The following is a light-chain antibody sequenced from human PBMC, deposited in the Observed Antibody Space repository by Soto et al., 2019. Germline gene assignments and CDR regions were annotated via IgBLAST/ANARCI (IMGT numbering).Light chain of an antibody. V-gene: IGKV3-20*01. Sequence: EIVLTQSPGTLSLSPGERATLSCRASQRVSSSYLAWYQQKPGQAPRLLIYGASSRATGIPDRFSGSGSGTDFTHTISRLEPEDFAVYFCQRYGSSPPFTFGQGTKVEI. J-gene: IGKJ2*01. CDR3: QRYGSSPPFT. CDR1: QRVSSSY. CDR2: GAS.